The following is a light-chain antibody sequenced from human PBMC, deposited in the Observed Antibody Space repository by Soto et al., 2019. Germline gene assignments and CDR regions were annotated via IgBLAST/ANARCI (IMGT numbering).Light chain of an antibody. CDR1: GNDVGGYTF. Sequence: QSALTQRACVSGSPGQSFSISCTGTGNDVGGYTFVSWYQQHPDKVPKLVIFDVNRRPSGVSDRFSGSKSVNAASLTISGLQAEDEADYYCCSYTATTTYVFGTGTKLTVL. V-gene: IGLV2-14*03. CDR2: DVN. CDR3: CSYTATTTYV. J-gene: IGLJ1*01.